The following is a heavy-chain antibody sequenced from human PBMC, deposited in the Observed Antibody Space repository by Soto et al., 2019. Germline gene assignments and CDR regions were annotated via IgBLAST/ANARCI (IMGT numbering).Heavy chain of an antibody. J-gene: IGHJ3*02. CDR3: ARDSGQWLVQDAFDI. D-gene: IGHD6-19*01. Sequence: GGSLRLSCAASGFTFSSYWMSWVRQAPGKGLEWVANIKQDGSEKYYVDSVEGRFTISRDNAKNSLYLQMNSLRAEDTAVYYCARDSGQWLVQDAFDIWGQGTMVTVSS. V-gene: IGHV3-7*03. CDR2: IKQDGSEK. CDR1: GFTFSSYW.